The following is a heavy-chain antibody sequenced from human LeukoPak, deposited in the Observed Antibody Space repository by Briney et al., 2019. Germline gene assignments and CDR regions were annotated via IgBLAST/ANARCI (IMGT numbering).Heavy chain of an antibody. V-gene: IGHV3-23*01. CDR3: AKDVRPLPLEYFQH. Sequence: GGSLRLTCAASGFTFSSYAMSWVRQAPGKGLEWVSAISGSGGSTYYADSVKGRFTISRDNSKNTLYLQTNSLRAEDTAVYYCAKDVRPLPLEYFQHWGQGTLVTVSS. D-gene: IGHD6-6*01. CDR2: ISGSGGST. CDR1: GFTFSSYA. J-gene: IGHJ1*01.